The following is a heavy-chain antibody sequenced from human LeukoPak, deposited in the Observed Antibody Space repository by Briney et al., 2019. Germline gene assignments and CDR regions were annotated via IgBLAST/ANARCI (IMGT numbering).Heavy chain of an antibody. J-gene: IGHJ6*02. CDR2: MSASGST. D-gene: IGHD3-9*01. Sequence: SETLSLTCTVSGDSIRGFYWSWIRQPAGKGLEWIGRMSASGSTNYNPSLKSRVTMSVDTSKNQFFLKLSSVTAADTAVYYCARDSDLTASYYYGMDVWGQGTTVTVSS. CDR3: ARDSDLTASYYYGMDV. CDR1: GDSIRGFY. V-gene: IGHV4-4*07.